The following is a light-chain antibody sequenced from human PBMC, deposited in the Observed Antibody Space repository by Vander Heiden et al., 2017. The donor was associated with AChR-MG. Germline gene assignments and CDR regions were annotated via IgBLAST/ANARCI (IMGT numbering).Light chain of an antibody. Sequence: EIVLTQSPGTLPLSPGERATLPCRASQSVSSSYLAWYQQKPGQAPRLLIYDASSRATGIPDRFSGSGSGTDFTLTISRLEPEDFAVYYCQQYGSSPLFTFGPGTKVDIK. CDR1: QSVSSSY. CDR2: DAS. J-gene: IGKJ3*01. V-gene: IGKV3-20*01. CDR3: QQYGSSPLFT.